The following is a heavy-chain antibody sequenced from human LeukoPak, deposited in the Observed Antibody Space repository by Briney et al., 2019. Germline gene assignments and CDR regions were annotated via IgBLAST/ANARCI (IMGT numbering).Heavy chain of an antibody. CDR2: IIPILGIA. Sequence: SVKVSCKASGGTFSSYTISWVRQAPGQGLEWMGRIIPILGIANYAQKFQGRVTMTTDTSTSTAYMELRSLRSDDTAVYYCARDRIAAAGPRFDYWGQGTLVTVSS. CDR1: GGTFSSYT. V-gene: IGHV1-69*04. D-gene: IGHD6-13*01. J-gene: IGHJ4*02. CDR3: ARDRIAAAGPRFDY.